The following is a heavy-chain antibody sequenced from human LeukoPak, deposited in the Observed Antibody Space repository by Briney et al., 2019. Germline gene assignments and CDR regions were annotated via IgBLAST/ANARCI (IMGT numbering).Heavy chain of an antibody. J-gene: IGHJ4*02. Sequence: ASVKVSCKASGYTFTSYGISWVRQAPGQGLEWMGWISAYNGNTNYAQKLQGKVTMTTDTSTSTAYMELRSLRSDDTAVYYCARGSITDSGYDPSFDYWGQGTLVTVSS. CDR2: ISAYNGNT. CDR3: ARGSITDSGYDPSFDY. D-gene: IGHD5-12*01. V-gene: IGHV1-18*01. CDR1: GYTFTSYG.